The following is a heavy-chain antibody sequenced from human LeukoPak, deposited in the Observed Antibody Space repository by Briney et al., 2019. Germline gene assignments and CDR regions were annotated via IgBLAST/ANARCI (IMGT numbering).Heavy chain of an antibody. Sequence: GGSLRLSCAASGFTFSSYAMSWVRQAPGKGLEWVSAISGSGGSTYYADSVKGRFTISRDNSKNTLYLQMNSLIAEDTAVYYCAKDQRVALWFGELSSSYFDYWGQGTLVTVSS. CDR2: ISGSGGST. CDR3: AKDQRVALWFGELSSSYFDY. D-gene: IGHD3-10*01. CDR1: GFTFSSYA. J-gene: IGHJ4*02. V-gene: IGHV3-23*01.